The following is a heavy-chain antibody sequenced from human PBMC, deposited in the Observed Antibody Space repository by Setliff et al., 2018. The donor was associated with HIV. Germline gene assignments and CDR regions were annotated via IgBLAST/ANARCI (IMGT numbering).Heavy chain of an antibody. CDR3: ETDDYYGSGTHWRGVP. V-gene: IGHV1-69-2*01. Sequence: ASVKVSCKASGFTFTDFYLHWVQRAPGKGLEWVGRVDPEDNNPTYAEKFRDRVTISADTSTNTAYLELCSLRSEDTAVYYCETDDYYGSGTHWRGVPWGQGTLVTVSS. CDR1: GFTFTDFY. D-gene: IGHD3-10*01. J-gene: IGHJ5*02. CDR2: VDPEDNNP.